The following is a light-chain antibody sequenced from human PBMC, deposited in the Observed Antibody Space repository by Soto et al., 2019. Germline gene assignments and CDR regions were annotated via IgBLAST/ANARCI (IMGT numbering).Light chain of an antibody. CDR3: QTWGTGIQL. Sequence: QLVLTQSPSASASLGASVKLTCTLSSGHSSYAIAWHQQQPEKGPRYLMKLNSDGSHTKGDGIPDRFSGSSSGADRYLTISSLQSDDEADYYCQTWGTGIQLFGGGTKLTVL. CDR2: LNSDGSH. V-gene: IGLV4-69*01. CDR1: SGHSSYA. J-gene: IGLJ3*02.